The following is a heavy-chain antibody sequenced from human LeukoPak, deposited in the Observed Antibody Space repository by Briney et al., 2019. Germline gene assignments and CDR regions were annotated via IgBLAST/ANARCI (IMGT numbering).Heavy chain of an antibody. D-gene: IGHD5-12*01. V-gene: IGHV3-48*03. J-gene: IGHJ4*02. CDR3: ARAPVGLRPYYFDY. CDR1: GFTFSSYE. Sequence: GGSLRLSCAASGFTFSSYEMNWVRQAPGKGLEWVSYISSSGSTIYYADSVKGRFTISRDNSKNTLYLQMNSLRAEDTAVYYCARAPVGLRPYYFDYWGQGTLVTVSS. CDR2: ISSSGSTI.